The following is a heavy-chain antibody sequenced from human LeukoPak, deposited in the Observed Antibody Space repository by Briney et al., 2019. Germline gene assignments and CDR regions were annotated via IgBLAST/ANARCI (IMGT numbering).Heavy chain of an antibody. Sequence: SETLSLTCTVSGRSISSYYWSWIRQPPGKGLEWIGYIYYSGSTNYNPSLKSRVTISVDTSKNQFSLKLSSVTAADTAVYYCARADCSGGSCYSSYWGQGTLVTVSS. CDR2: IYYSGST. D-gene: IGHD2-15*01. CDR1: GRSISSYY. J-gene: IGHJ4*02. V-gene: IGHV4-59*01. CDR3: ARADCSGGSCYSSY.